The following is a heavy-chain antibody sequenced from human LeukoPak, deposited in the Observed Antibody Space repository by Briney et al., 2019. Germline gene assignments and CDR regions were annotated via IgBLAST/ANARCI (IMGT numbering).Heavy chain of an antibody. CDR2: FSGRSGIT. CDR3: AKDPFYYYDSRGYHFDH. CDR1: GFTLCNYA. Sequence: GGALRLSCAASGFTLCNYALSWGRQAPGKGVGWVAVFSGRSGITYYADAVKGRFTISRDNSQNMLYLHMNSLRVEDTAIYYCAKDPFYYYDSRGYHFDHWGQGTLVTVSS. D-gene: IGHD3-22*01. V-gene: IGHV3-23*01. J-gene: IGHJ4*02.